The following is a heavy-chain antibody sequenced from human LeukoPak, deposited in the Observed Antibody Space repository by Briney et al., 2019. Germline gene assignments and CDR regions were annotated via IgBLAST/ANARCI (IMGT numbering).Heavy chain of an antibody. CDR3: VKSLGSSFFDY. V-gene: IGHV3-9*01. CDR2: ISWNSGST. J-gene: IGHJ4*02. CDR1: GFTFDDYA. Sequence: GGSLRLSCAASGFTFDDYAMHWVRQAPGKGLEWVSGISWNSGSTSYADSVKGRFTISRDNAKNSLYLQMNSLRAEDTALYYCVKSLGSSFFDYWGQGTLVTVSS. D-gene: IGHD3-10*01.